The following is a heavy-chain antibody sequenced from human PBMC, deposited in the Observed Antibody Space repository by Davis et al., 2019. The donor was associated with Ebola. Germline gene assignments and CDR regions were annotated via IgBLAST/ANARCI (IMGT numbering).Heavy chain of an antibody. Sequence: GSLRLSCAVYGGSFSGYYWSWIRQPPGKGLEWIGEINLSGSTNYNPSLKSRVTISVDTSKNQFSLKLSSVTAADTAVYYCARTTRGSGWFLDYWGQGTLVTVSS. CDR3: ARTTRGSGWFLDY. CDR1: GGSFSGYY. CDR2: INLSGST. V-gene: IGHV4-34*01. J-gene: IGHJ4*02. D-gene: IGHD6-19*01.